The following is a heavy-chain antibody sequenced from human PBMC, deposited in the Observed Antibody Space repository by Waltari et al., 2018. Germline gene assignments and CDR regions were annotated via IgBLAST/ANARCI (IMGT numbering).Heavy chain of an antibody. V-gene: IGHV4-39*01. Sequence: QLQLQESGPGLVKPSATLSLTCSVSGVSLTSHPHYWGWIRQPPGQGLAWIATMSYSGATYSSPSLESRVTVSRDTSKNQLSLKLVSVTAADTAVYYCATYIGASVGTAAFDVWGQGTMVTVSS. CDR3: ATYIGASVGTAAFDV. J-gene: IGHJ3*01. CDR1: GVSLTSHPHY. CDR2: MSYSGAT. D-gene: IGHD5-12*01.